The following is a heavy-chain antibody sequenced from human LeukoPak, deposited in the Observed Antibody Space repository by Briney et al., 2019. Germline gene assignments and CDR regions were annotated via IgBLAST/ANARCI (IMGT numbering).Heavy chain of an antibody. CDR2: IYYSGST. J-gene: IGHJ5*02. V-gene: IGHV4-30-4*01. D-gene: IGHD4-17*01. Sequence: SETLSLTCAVSGGSISSSNWWSWIRQPPGKGLEWIGYIYYSGSTYYNPSLKSRVTISVDTSKNQFSLKLSSVTAADTAVYYCARDPPDYGDANWFDPWGQGTLVTVSS. CDR1: GGSISSSNW. CDR3: ARDPPDYGDANWFDP.